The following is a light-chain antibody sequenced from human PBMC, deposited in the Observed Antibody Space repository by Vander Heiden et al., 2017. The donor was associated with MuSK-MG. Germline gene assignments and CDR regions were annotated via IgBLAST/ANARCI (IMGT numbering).Light chain of an antibody. CDR2: EAS. V-gene: IGKV1-39*01. CDR3: QQTYSTTPIT. CDR1: QRISRY. J-gene: IGKJ5*01. Sequence: DIQLTQSPSSLSASVGDRVIITCRASQRISRYLNWYQQKPGKAPKLLIYEASSLQSGVPSRIGGSGLGTDFTLTITNLQPDDFATYYCQQTYSTTPITFGQGTRLEIK.